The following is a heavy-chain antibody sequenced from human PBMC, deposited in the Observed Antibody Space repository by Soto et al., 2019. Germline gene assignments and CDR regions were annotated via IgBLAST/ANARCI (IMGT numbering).Heavy chain of an antibody. D-gene: IGHD6-13*01. Sequence: GASVKVSCKATGGTFSSYAISWVRQPPGRGLEWMGGIIAIVGTANYAQKFQGRVTMTADESTSTAYMELSSLRSEDTAVYYWARYEVGEAGTLMGVWFDPWGQGTLVTVSS. J-gene: IGHJ5*02. V-gene: IGHV1-69*13. CDR1: GGTFSSYA. CDR2: IIAIVGTA. CDR3: ARYEVGEAGTLMGVWFDP.